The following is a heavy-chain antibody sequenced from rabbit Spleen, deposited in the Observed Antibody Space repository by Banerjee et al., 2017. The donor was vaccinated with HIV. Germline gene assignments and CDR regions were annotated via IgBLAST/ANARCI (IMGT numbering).Heavy chain of an antibody. J-gene: IGHJ6*01. CDR1: GVSFSSSSY. CDR2: IDSGSSGFT. Sequence: QSLEESGGDLVKPGASLTLTCTASGVSFSSSSYMCWVRQAPGKGLEWIACIDSGSSGFTYFATWAKGRFTISSPSSTTVTLQMTSLTAADTATYFCARDTGSSFSSYGMDLWGQGTLVTVS. V-gene: IGHV1S40*01. CDR3: ARDTGSSFSSYGMDL. D-gene: IGHD8-1*01.